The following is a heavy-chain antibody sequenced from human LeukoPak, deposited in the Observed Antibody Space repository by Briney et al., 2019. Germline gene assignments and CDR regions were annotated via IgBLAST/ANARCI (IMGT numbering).Heavy chain of an antibody. CDR1: GFTFSTYV. J-gene: IGHJ4*02. V-gene: IGHV3-23*01. CDR2: ISVGAEYI. Sequence: GGSLRLSCAASGFTFSTYVMNWFRQAPGKGLEWVSTISVGAEYIFYADSVKGRFTISRDDSNNALYLQMHSLRAEDTALYCCASGPSFLKYFEYWGQGTLVTVSS. CDR3: ASGPSFLKYFEY. D-gene: IGHD3-3*01.